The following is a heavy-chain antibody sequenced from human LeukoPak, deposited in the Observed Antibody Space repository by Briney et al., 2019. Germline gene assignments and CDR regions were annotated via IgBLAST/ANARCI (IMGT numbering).Heavy chain of an antibody. CDR3: ARDGDDILTGYYYYGMDV. CDR1: GFTFSSYS. J-gene: IGHJ6*02. D-gene: IGHD3-9*01. V-gene: IGHV3-21*01. CDR2: ISSSSSYI. Sequence: GGSLRLFCAASGFTFSSYSMNWVRQAPGKGLEWVSSISSSSSYIYYADSVKGRFTISRDNAKNSLYLQMNSLRAEDTAVYYCARDGDDILTGYYYYGMDVWGQGTTVTVSS.